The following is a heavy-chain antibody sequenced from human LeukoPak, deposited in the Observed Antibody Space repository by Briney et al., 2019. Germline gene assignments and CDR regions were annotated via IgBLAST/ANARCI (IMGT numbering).Heavy chain of an antibody. D-gene: IGHD3-10*01. V-gene: IGHV3-21*01. J-gene: IGHJ4*02. CDR2: ISSSSGYI. CDR1: GFTFSSYN. CDR3: ARAGFTFSDYFGSFFDY. Sequence: GGSLRLSCAASGFTFSSYNMNWVRQAPGKGLEWVSSISSSSGYIYYADSVKGRFTISRDNAKNSLYLQMNSLRAEDTAVYYCARAGFTFSDYFGSFFDYWGQGTLVTVSS.